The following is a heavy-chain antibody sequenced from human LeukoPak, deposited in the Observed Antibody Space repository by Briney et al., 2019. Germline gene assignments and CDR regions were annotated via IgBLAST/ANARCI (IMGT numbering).Heavy chain of an antibody. V-gene: IGHV4-61*01. CDR3: ARVLAGGTNPGVPNYYYYYGMDV. CDR2: IYYSGST. CDR1: GGSISSSSYY. Sequence: SETLSLTCTVSGGSISSSSYYCSWIRQPPGKGLGWIGYIYYSGSTTYNPSLKSRVTISVETSKNQFSLKLSSVTAADTAVYYCARVLAGGTNPGVPNYYYYYGMDVWGQGTTVTVSS. J-gene: IGHJ6*02. D-gene: IGHD1-1*01.